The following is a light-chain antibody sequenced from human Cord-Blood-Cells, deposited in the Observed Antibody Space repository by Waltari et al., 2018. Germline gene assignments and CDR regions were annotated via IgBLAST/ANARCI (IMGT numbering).Light chain of an antibody. V-gene: IGLV3-1*01. CDR3: QACDSSTVV. Sequence: SYELTQQPSGSVSPGQTASITCSGAQVGDKDDCWYQQTPGQSPVLVIYQDRKRRSGIPERFSGSNSGNTATLTISGTQAMDEDDYYCQACDSSTVVFGGGTKLTVL. CDR1: QVGDKD. J-gene: IGLJ2*01. CDR2: QDR.